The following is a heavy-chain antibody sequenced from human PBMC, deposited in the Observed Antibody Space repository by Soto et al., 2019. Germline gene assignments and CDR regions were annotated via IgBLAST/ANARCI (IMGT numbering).Heavy chain of an antibody. CDR3: ARGHYFGSGSTD. CDR2: IYPSGTS. V-gene: IGHV4-30-2*06. Sequence: SETQSLTCAVSGDSISGGGFSWNWIRQSPGKGLEWIGYIYPSGTSYFNPSLKSRVSISLDKSRNQFSLRLSSMTAADTAVYYCARGHYFGSGSTDWGHGTLVTVSS. D-gene: IGHD3-10*01. J-gene: IGHJ4*01. CDR1: GDSISGGGFS.